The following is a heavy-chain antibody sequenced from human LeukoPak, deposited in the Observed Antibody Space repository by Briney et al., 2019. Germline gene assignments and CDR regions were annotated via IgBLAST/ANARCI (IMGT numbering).Heavy chain of an antibody. D-gene: IGHD2-21*02. CDR1: GGSISSYY. Sequence: PSETLSLTCTVSGGSISSYYWSWIRQPPGKGLEWIGYIYYSGSTNYNPSLKSRVTISVDTSKNQFSLKLSSVTAADTAVYYCASGCGGDCYPHDAFDIWGQGTMVTVSS. CDR2: IYYSGST. CDR3: ASGCGGDCYPHDAFDI. V-gene: IGHV4-59*01. J-gene: IGHJ3*02.